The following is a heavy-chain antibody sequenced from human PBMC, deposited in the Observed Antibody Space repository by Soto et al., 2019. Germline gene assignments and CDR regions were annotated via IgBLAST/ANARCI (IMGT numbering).Heavy chain of an antibody. D-gene: IGHD1-26*01. CDR1: GGSFSGYY. Sequence: SETLSLTCAVYGGSFSGYYWSWIRQPPGKGLEWIGEINHSGSTNYNPSLKSRVTISVDTSKNQFSLKLSSVTAADTAVYYCARERAYRKRFDPWGQGTLVNVSS. J-gene: IGHJ5*02. CDR2: INHSGST. V-gene: IGHV4-34*01. CDR3: ARERAYRKRFDP.